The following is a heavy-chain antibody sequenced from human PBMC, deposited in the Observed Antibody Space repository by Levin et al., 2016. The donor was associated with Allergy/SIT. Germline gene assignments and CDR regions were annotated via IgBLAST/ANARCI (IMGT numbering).Heavy chain of an antibody. J-gene: IGHJ4*02. CDR2: IKSKTDGGTT. V-gene: IGHV3-15*01. CDR3: TTGGVITMIVVPGVC. Sequence: WIRQPPGKGLEWVGRIKSKTDGGTTDYAAPVKGRFTISRDDSKNTLYLQMNSLKTEDTAVYYCTTGGVITMIVVPGVCWGQGTLVTVSS. D-gene: IGHD3-22*01.